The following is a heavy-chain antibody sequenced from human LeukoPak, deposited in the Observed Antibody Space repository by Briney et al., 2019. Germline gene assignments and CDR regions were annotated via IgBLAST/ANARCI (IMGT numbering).Heavy chain of an antibody. CDR2: IRYNGNDQ. Sequence: GGSLKLSCATSAFSFNTYGMHWVRQAPGKGLQWVAFIRYNGNDQYYADSVKGRFAISRDNSKNTLYLQMNSLRAEDTAVYYCAELGITMIGGVWGKGTTVTISS. D-gene: IGHD3-10*02. CDR1: AFSFNTYG. V-gene: IGHV3-30*02. CDR3: AELGITMIGGV. J-gene: IGHJ6*04.